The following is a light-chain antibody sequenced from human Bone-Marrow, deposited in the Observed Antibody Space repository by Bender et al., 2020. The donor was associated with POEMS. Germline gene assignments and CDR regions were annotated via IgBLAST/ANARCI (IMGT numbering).Light chain of an antibody. CDR2: SSH. Sequence: QSVLTQPPSASGTPGQRVTISCSGGSSNIGAHAVNWYQHLPGTAPKLLIYSSHRRPSEVPDRFPGSRSGPSASLAISGLQSEDEADYYCAVWDDSLNGWVFGGGTKLTVL. CDR1: SSNIGAHA. V-gene: IGLV1-44*01. J-gene: IGLJ3*02. CDR3: AVWDDSLNGWV.